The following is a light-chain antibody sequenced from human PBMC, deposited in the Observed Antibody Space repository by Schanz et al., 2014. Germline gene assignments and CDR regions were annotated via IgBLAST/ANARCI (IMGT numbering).Light chain of an antibody. CDR2: WAS. CDR3: QQYYGLPLT. CDR1: QSVLYTSDNKNY. J-gene: IGKJ4*01. V-gene: IGKV4-1*01. Sequence: DIVMTQSPDSLAVSLGERATINCKSSQSVLYTSDNKNYLAWYQHKPGQPPKLLISWASTRESRVPDRFSGSGSGTDFTLTISSLQAEDVAVYYCQQYYGLPLTFGGGTKVEIK.